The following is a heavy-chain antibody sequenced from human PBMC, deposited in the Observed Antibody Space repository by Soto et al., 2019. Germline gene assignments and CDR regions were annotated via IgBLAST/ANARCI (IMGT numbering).Heavy chain of an antibody. CDR3: EIENLRYYDIFGSFDP. CDR1: GFTFSSYS. Sequence: GGPLRRSCPPSGFTFSSYSMSWVRQAPWQGLEWVANIKQDGSEKYYVDSVKGRFTISRDNAKNSLYLQMNSLRAEDTAVYHCEIENLRYYDIFGSFDPWGQGTLVTVSS. D-gene: IGHD3-9*01. CDR2: IKQDGSEK. V-gene: IGHV3-7*03. J-gene: IGHJ5*02.